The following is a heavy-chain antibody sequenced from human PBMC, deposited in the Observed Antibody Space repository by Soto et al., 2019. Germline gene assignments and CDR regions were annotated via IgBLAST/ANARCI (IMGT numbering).Heavy chain of an antibody. D-gene: IGHD3-9*01. Sequence: PSETLSLTCTVSGGSISSYYWSWIRQPPGKGLEWIGYIYYSGSTNYNPSLKSRVTISLDTSKNQFSLKLSSVTAADTAVYYCARSHYYDILTGYFDYWGQGTLVTVSS. CDR1: GGSISSYY. V-gene: IGHV4-59*01. CDR2: IYYSGST. CDR3: ARSHYYDILTGYFDY. J-gene: IGHJ4*02.